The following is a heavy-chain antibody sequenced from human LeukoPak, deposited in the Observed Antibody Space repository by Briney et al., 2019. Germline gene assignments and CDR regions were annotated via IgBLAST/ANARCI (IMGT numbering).Heavy chain of an antibody. J-gene: IGHJ4*02. CDR1: GFTFSSYS. D-gene: IGHD1-26*01. CDR2: TSSSSSYI. Sequence: GGSLRLSCAASGFTFSSYSMNWVRQAPGKGLEWVSSTSSSSSYIYYADSVKGRFTISRDNAKNSLYLQMNSLRAEDTAVCYCARDRIVGARLFDYWGQGTLVTVSS. CDR3: ARDRIVGARLFDY. V-gene: IGHV3-21*01.